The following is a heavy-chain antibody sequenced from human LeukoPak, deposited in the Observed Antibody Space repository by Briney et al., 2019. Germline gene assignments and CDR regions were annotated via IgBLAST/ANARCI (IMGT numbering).Heavy chain of an antibody. CDR1: GSTFSNYW. CDR3: AVETNGAAAFDI. J-gene: IGHJ3*02. V-gene: IGHV3-74*01. CDR2: INSDGSST. D-gene: IGHD2-8*01. Sequence: PGGSQRLSCAASGSTFSNYWMHWVRQAPGKGLVWVSRINSDGSSTSYADSVKGRFTISRDNAKNMLYLQMNSLGAEDTAVYYCAVETNGAAAFDIWGQGTLVTVSS.